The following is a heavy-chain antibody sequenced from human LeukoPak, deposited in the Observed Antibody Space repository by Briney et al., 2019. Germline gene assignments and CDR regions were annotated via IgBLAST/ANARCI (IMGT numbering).Heavy chain of an antibody. V-gene: IGHV4-39*07. Sequence: KASEALSLTCTVSGDSISSSSYYWGWIRQPPGKGLEWIGEINHSGSTNYNPSLKSRVTISVDTSKNQFSLKLSSVTAADTAVYYCARGVVPPGSSTSYDSDYWGQGTLVTVSS. CDR1: GDSISSSSYY. CDR3: ARGVVPPGSSTSYDSDY. CDR2: INHSGST. J-gene: IGHJ4*02. D-gene: IGHD2-2*01.